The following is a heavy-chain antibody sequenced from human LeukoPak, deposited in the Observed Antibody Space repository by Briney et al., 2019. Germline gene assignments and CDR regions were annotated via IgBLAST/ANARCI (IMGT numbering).Heavy chain of an antibody. D-gene: IGHD5-12*01. CDR2: ISYDGNNR. V-gene: IGHV3-30-3*01. CDR3: AKAPSRRGYSGYDSDAFDI. Sequence: SGGSLRLSCAASGFTFSSYAMHRVRQAPGTWPEWVSSISYDGNNRYYTDSVKGRFTISRDDSKNTLYLQMNSLRAEDTAVYYCAKAPSRRGYSGYDSDAFDIWGQGTMVTVSS. J-gene: IGHJ3*02. CDR1: GFTFSSYA.